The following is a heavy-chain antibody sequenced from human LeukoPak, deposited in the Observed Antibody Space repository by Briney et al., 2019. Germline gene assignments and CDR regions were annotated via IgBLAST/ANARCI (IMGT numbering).Heavy chain of an antibody. V-gene: IGHV4-30-4*01. CDR1: GGSISSGDYY. J-gene: IGHJ3*02. Sequence: PSETLSLTCTVSGGSISSGDYYWSWIRQPPGKGLEWIGYIYYSGSTYYNPSLKSRVTISVDTSKSQFSLKLSSVTAADTAVYYCARGGVGATTTAFDIWGQGTMVTVSS. D-gene: IGHD1-26*01. CDR2: IYYSGST. CDR3: ARGGVGATTTAFDI.